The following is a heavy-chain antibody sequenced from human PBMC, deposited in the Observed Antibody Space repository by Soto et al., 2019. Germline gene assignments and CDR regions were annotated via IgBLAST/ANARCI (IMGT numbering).Heavy chain of an antibody. J-gene: IGHJ4*02. Sequence: GGSLGISCAASGFTLSSYGMHGVRKVPGKGLEWVAVISYDGSNKYYADSVKGRFTISRDNSKNTLYLQMNSLRAEDTAVYYCAKDPGGQAVALDYWGQGTLVTVSS. V-gene: IGHV3-30*18. CDR1: GFTLSSYG. CDR2: ISYDGSNK. CDR3: AKDPGGQAVALDY. D-gene: IGHD6-19*01.